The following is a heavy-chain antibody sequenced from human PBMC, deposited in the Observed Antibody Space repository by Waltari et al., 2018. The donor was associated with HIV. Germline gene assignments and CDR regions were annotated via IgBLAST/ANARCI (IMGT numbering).Heavy chain of an antibody. Sequence: HWVRQAPGKGLEWMGGFDPEDGETIYAQKFQGRVTMTEDTSTDTAYMELSSLRSEDTAVYYCAPYYYDSSGYYFFDYWGQGTLVTVSS. V-gene: IGHV1-24*01. CDR3: APYYYDSSGYYFFDY. CDR2: FDPEDGET. J-gene: IGHJ4*02. D-gene: IGHD3-22*01.